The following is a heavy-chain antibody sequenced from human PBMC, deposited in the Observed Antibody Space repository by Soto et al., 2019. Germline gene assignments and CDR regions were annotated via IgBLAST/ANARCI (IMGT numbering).Heavy chain of an antibody. Sequence: GVSLRLSCAASGFTFSSYDMNWVRQAPGKGLEWVSGISGSGGGTYYADSVKGRLTISRDNSKSTLYLHVSGLRTEDTALYYCAKVAYCRGGSCRYFDSWGQGTLVTVSS. CDR2: ISGSGGGT. V-gene: IGHV3-23*01. D-gene: IGHD2-15*01. CDR1: GFTFSSYD. CDR3: AKVAYCRGGSCRYFDS. J-gene: IGHJ4*02.